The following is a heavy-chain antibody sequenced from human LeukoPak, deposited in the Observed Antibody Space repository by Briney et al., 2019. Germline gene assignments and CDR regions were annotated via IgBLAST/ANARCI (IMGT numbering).Heavy chain of an antibody. CDR1: GFTVSSSY. J-gene: IGHJ6*03. V-gene: IGHV3-53*01. Sequence: GGSLRLSCAASGFTVSSSYMSWVRQTPGKGLEWVSVIYSGGTPYYADSVKGRFTISRDHSKNTLYLQMNSLRAEDTAVYYCARAQTSPEGYYYYYYMDVWGKGTTVTVSS. CDR3: ARAQTSPEGYYYYYYMDV. CDR2: IYSGGTP.